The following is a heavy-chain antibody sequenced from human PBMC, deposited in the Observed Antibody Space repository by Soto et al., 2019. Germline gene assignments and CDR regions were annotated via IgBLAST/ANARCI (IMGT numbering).Heavy chain of an antibody. J-gene: IGHJ6*02. V-gene: IGHV3-66*01. CDR3: ARARLYSMVRGLTGQYYNMDV. D-gene: IGHD3-10*01. CDR2: IHSGGST. CDR1: GFTVSSNY. Sequence: EVQLVESGGGLVQPGGSLRLSCAASGFTVSSNYMNWVRQAPGKGLEWVSVIHSGGSTYYADSVKGRFTISRDNSKNTLYVPMNSLRAEDTAVYYCARARLYSMVRGLTGQYYNMDVWGQGTTVTVSS.